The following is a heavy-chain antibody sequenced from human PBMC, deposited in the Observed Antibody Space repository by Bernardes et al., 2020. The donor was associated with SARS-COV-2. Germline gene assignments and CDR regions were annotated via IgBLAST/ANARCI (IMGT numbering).Heavy chain of an antibody. CDR3: ARAARQQFGRGYFDD. Sequence: GGSLRLSCAASGFTFSDYYMDWVRQAPGKGLEWVGRIRNEANRYTTEYAASVKGRFTFSRDDSKNSLCLQMNSLKTEDTAVYYCARAARQQFGRGYFDDWGQGTLVTVSS. J-gene: IGHJ4*02. D-gene: IGHD3-10*01. CDR1: GFTFSDYY. V-gene: IGHV3-72*01. CDR2: IRNEANRYTT.